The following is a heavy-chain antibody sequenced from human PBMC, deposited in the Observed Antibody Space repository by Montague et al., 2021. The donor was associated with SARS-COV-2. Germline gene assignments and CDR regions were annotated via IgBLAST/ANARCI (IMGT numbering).Heavy chain of an antibody. D-gene: IGHD5-18*01. V-gene: IGHV4-39*01. J-gene: IGHJ4*02. CDR1: GGSISNSIYY. Sequence: SETLSLTYTVSGGSISNSIYYWDWIRQPPGKGLEWIGSIYYTENTYYNPSLKSRVTISIDTSKNQFSLKLSSVTAADMAVYYCARPGSGYSYGSGAFDYWGQGTLVTVSS. CDR3: ARPGSGYSYGSGAFDY. CDR2: IYYTENT.